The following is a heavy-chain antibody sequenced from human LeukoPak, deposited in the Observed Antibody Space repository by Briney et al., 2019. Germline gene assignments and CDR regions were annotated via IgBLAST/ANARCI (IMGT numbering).Heavy chain of an antibody. CDR2: IYHSGST. V-gene: IGHV4-38-2*01. CDR3: ARRNWGPVDY. CDR1: GYSISSGYY. Sequence: PSETLSLTCAVSGYSISSGYYWGWIRQPPGKGLEWIGSIYHSGSTYYNPSLKSRVTISVGTSKNQFSLKLSSVTAADTAVYYCARRNWGPVDYWGQGTLVTVSS. D-gene: IGHD7-27*01. J-gene: IGHJ4*02.